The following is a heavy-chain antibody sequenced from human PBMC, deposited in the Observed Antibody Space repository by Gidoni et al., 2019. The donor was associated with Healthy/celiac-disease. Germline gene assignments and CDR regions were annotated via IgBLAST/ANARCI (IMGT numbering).Heavy chain of an antibody. V-gene: IGHV3-30*18. CDR2: ISYDGSNK. CDR1: GFTFSSYG. D-gene: IGHD3-3*01. J-gene: IGHJ6*02. Sequence: QVQLVESGGGVVQPGRSLRLSCAASGFTFSSYGMHWFRQAPGKGLEWVAVISYDGSNKYYADSVKGRFTISRDNSKNTLYLQMNSLRAEDTAVYYCAKDQRYYDFWSGYYEHYYYGMDVWGQGTTVTVSS. CDR3: AKDQRYYDFWSGYYEHYYYGMDV.